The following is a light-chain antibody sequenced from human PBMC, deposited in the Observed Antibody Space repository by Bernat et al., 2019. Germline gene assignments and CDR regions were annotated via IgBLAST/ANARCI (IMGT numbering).Light chain of an antibody. CDR1: QSISSW. CDR2: KAS. Sequence: DIQMTQSPSTLSASVGDRVTITCRASQSISSWLAWYQQKPGKAPKLLIYKASSLESGVPSRFSGSGSGTEFTLTISSLQPDDFATYYCQQLWTFGQVTKVEIK. CDR3: QQLWT. V-gene: IGKV1-5*03. J-gene: IGKJ1*01.